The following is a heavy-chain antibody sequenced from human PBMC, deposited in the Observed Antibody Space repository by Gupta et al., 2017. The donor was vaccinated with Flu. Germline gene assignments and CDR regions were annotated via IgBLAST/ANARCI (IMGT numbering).Heavy chain of an antibody. Sequence: QLQLQESGPGLVKPSETLSLTCTVSGGSISSSSYYWGWIRQPPGKGLEWIGSIYYSGSTYYNPSLKSRVTISVDTSKNQFSLKLSSVTAADTAVYYCARLSSSWTYYYYYMDVWGKGTTVTVSS. D-gene: IGHD6-13*01. J-gene: IGHJ6*03. CDR3: ARLSSSWTYYYYYMDV. V-gene: IGHV4-39*01. CDR1: GGSISSSSYY. CDR2: IYYSGST.